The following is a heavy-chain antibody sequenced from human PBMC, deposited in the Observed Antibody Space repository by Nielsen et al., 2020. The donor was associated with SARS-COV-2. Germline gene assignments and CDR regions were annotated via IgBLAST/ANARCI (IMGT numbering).Heavy chain of an antibody. CDR3: ARRTFHYHGMAV. J-gene: IGHJ6*02. CDR2: IYFSGKT. Sequence: SETLSLTCAVYGGSFSGYYWSWIRQPPGKGLEWIGDIYFSGKTYYAPSLKSRVTISVVTSQNQVSLKLRSVSAADTAVYYCARRTFHYHGMAVWGQGTSVTVSS. V-gene: IGHV4-34*01. CDR1: GGSFSGYY.